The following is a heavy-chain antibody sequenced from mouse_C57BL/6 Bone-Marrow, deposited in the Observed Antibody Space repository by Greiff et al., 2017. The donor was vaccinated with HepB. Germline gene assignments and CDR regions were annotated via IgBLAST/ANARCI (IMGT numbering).Heavy chain of an antibody. CDR2: INPGSGGT. CDR3: AREDGNCLPWFAY. CDR1: GYAFTNYL. Sequence: QVQLKESGAELVRPGTSVKVSCKASGYAFTNYLIEWVKQRPGQGLEWIGVINPGSGGTNYNEKFKGKATLTADKSSSTAYMQLSSLTSEDSAVYFCAREDGNCLPWFAYWGQGTLVTVSA. D-gene: IGHD2-1*01. V-gene: IGHV1-54*01. J-gene: IGHJ3*01.